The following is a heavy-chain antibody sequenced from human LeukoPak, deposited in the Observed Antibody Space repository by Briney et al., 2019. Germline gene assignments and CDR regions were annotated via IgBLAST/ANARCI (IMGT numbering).Heavy chain of an antibody. Sequence: ASVKVSCKASGYTFTSYDINWVRQAAGQGLEWMGWMNPNSGNTGYAQKLQGRVTMTRNTSISTAYMELSSLRSEDTAVYYCARGFNGYYDILTGYYSNWFDPWGQGTLVTVSS. CDR2: MNPNSGNT. V-gene: IGHV1-8*01. D-gene: IGHD3-9*01. CDR1: GYTFTSYD. CDR3: ARGFNGYYDILTGYYSNWFDP. J-gene: IGHJ5*02.